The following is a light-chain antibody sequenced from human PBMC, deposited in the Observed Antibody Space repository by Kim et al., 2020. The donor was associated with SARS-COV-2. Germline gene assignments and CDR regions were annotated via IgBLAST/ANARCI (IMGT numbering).Light chain of an antibody. J-gene: IGKJ4*01. CDR3: QQYKNWLT. Sequence: EIVMTQSPATLSVSPGERVTLSCRASQSVSQHLAWYQQKPGQAPRLLIYGASTRATGITVRFIGSGSGTAFTLTISSLQSEDSALYYCQQYKNWLTCGGGTKVDIK. V-gene: IGKV3-15*01. CDR2: GAS. CDR1: QSVSQH.